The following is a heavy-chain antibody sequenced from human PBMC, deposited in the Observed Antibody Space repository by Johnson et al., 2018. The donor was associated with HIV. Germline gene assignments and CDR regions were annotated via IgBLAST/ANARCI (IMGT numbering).Heavy chain of an antibody. CDR3: ARDPPGATGIPVAEDAFDI. D-gene: IGHD6-19*01. CDR1: GFTFDDYG. Sequence: MQLVESGGGVVRPGGSLRLSCAASGFTFDDYGMNWVRQAPGKGLEWVSGINWNGGSTGYADSVKGRFTISRDNAKNSLYLQMNSLRAEDTAFYYCARDPPGATGIPVAEDAFDIWGQGTMVTVSS. CDR2: INWNGGST. V-gene: IGHV3-20*04. J-gene: IGHJ3*02.